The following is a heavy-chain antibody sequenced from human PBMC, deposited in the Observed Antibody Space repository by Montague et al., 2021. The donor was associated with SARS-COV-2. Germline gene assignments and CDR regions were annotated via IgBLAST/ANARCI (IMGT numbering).Heavy chain of an antibody. Sequence: SETLSLTCTVSGGSISTYYWSWVRQPPGGGLEWIAYINYTGRTNYNPSLKSRVTVSMDTSENQFSLKLSSVSAADTALYYCARAVVGAKTATIESWGQGTLVTVSS. CDR3: ARAVVGAKTATIES. V-gene: IGHV4-59*01. D-gene: IGHD2-15*01. J-gene: IGHJ4*02. CDR1: GGSISTYY. CDR2: INYTGRT.